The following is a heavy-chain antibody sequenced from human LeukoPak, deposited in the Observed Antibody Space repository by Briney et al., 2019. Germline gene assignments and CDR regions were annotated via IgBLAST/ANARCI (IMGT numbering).Heavy chain of an antibody. J-gene: IGHJ1*01. CDR1: GGSISSYY. CDR3: ARQYSSGWNAEYFQH. Sequence: SETLSLTCTVSGGSISSYYWSWIRQPPGKGLEWIGYIFYSGSTNYNPSLKSRVTISEDTSKNQFSLKLSSVTAADTAVYYCARQYSSGWNAEYFQHWGQGTLVTVSS. D-gene: IGHD6-19*01. CDR2: IFYSGST. V-gene: IGHV4-59*08.